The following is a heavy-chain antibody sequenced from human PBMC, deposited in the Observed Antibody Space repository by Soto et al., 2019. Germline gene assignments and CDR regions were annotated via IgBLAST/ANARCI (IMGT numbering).Heavy chain of an antibody. CDR2: ISGSGGST. Sequence: GGSLRLSCAASGFTFSSYAMSWVRQAPGKGLEWVSAISGSGGSTYYADSVKGRFTISRDNSKNTLYLQMNSLRAEDTAVYYCAKDDVPGYYDSSGYLDYWGQGTLVTVSS. J-gene: IGHJ4*02. V-gene: IGHV3-23*01. D-gene: IGHD3-22*01. CDR3: AKDDVPGYYDSSGYLDY. CDR1: GFTFSSYA.